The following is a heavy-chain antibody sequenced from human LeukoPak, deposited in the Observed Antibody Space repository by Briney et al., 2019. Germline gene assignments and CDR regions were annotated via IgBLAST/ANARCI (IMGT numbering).Heavy chain of an antibody. Sequence: GASVKVSCKASGYTFTSYGISWVRQAPGQGLEWMGWISAYNGNTNYAQKLQGRVTMTTDTSASTAYMELRSLRSDDTAVYYCARRRHYYDSSGYYSIDYWGQGTLDTVSS. CDR2: ISAYNGNT. J-gene: IGHJ4*02. CDR3: ARRRHYYDSSGYYSIDY. V-gene: IGHV1-18*01. D-gene: IGHD3-22*01. CDR1: GYTFTSYG.